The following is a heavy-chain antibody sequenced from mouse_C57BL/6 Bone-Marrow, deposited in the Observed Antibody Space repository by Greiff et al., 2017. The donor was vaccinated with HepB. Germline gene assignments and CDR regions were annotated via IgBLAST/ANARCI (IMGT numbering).Heavy chain of an antibody. V-gene: IGHV5-4*01. D-gene: IGHD2-5*01. CDR1: GFTFSSYA. CDR2: ISDGGSYT. J-gene: IGHJ4*01. Sequence: EVQGVESGGGLVKPGGSLQLSCAASGFTFSSYAMSWVRQTPDKRLEWVATISDGGSYTYYPDTVKGRFTISRDNAKNNLYMQMSHLKSEDTAMYYCARERGADYSNYDAMDYWGQGTSVTVSS. CDR3: ARERGADYSNYDAMDY.